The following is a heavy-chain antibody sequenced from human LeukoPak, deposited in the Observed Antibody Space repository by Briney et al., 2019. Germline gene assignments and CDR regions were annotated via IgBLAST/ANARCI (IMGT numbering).Heavy chain of an antibody. D-gene: IGHD4-17*01. Sequence: GRSLRLSCAASGFTFDDYAMHWVRQAPGKGLEWASGISWNSGSIGYADSVKGRFTISRDNAKNSLYLQMNSLRAEDTALYYCAKDKDSYGDPMFDYWGQGTLVTVSS. V-gene: IGHV3-9*01. CDR2: ISWNSGSI. CDR1: GFTFDDYA. CDR3: AKDKDSYGDPMFDY. J-gene: IGHJ4*02.